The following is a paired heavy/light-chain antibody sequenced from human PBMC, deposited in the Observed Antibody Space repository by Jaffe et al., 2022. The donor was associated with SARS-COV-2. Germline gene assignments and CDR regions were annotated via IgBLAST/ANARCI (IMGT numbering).Light chain of an antibody. CDR3: QQLDAYPLT. CDR1: QGISNH. Sequence: DIQLTQSPSFLSASVGDRVTITCRASQGISNHLTWYQQKPGKAPKLLIYGASTLRSGAPSRFSGSGSGTEFTLTIGSLLPDDFASYYCQQLDAYPLTFGGGTKVEIK. J-gene: IGKJ4*01. CDR2: GAS. V-gene: IGKV1-9*01.
Heavy chain of an antibody. D-gene: IGHD4-17*01. V-gene: IGHV3-30-3*01. Sequence: QALLVESGGGVVQPERSLRLSCAASGFSFSNHAIHWVRQAPGKGLEWVAVIAYDGTNIHYSDSVKGRFSISRDNSKKTVYLQMSSLRPEDTAVYYCARDRPRDDYGDLRFDYWGQGTLVTVSS. J-gene: IGHJ4*02. CDR1: GFSFSNHA. CDR3: ARDRPRDDYGDLRFDY. CDR2: IAYDGTNI.